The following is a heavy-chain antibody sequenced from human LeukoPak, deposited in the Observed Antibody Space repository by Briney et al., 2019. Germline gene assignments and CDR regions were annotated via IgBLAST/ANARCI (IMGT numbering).Heavy chain of an antibody. D-gene: IGHD3-3*01. J-gene: IGHJ6*04. CDR2: INHSGST. CDR3: ARGRGGNPYYDFWSGYYTVTDV. CDR1: GGSFSGYY. V-gene: IGHV4-34*01. Sequence: SETLSLTCAVSGGSFSGYYWSWIRQPPGKGLEWIGEINHSGSTNYNPSLKSRVTISVDTSKNQFSLKLSSVTAADTAVYYCARGRGGNPYYDFWSGYYTVTDVWGKGTTVTVSS.